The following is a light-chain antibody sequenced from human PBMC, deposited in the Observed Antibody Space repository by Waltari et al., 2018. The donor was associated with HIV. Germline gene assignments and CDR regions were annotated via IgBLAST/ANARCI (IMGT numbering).Light chain of an antibody. J-gene: IGKJ1*01. CDR3: QEYNNWART. CDR2: GAS. Sequence: VLTQSPATLSVSTEDSVTRSCRASQSVSSNLAWYQQKPGQAPRLLIYGASSRAAGIPGRFSGSGSGTEFTLTISSLESEDFAVYYCQEYNNWARTFGQGTRVEIK. CDR1: QSVSSN. V-gene: IGKV3-15*01.